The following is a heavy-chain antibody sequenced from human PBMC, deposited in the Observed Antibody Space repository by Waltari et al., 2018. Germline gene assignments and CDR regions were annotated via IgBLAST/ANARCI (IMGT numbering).Heavy chain of an antibody. CDR2: IYSGGST. D-gene: IGHD6-13*01. CDR3: AKDLEIAAAAPRDY. CDR1: GFTFSSYA. Sequence: EVQLLESGGGLVQPGGSLRLSCAASGFTFSSYAMSWVRQAPGKGLEWVSVIYSGGSTYYADSLKGRFTISRDNSKNTLYLQMNSLRAEDTAVYYCAKDLEIAAAAPRDYWGQGTLVTVSS. J-gene: IGHJ4*02. V-gene: IGHV3-23*03.